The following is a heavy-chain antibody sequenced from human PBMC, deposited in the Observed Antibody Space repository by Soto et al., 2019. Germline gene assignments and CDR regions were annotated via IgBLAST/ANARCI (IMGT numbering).Heavy chain of an antibody. CDR3: ARDSPLPYPRQNSPSRLSDWFDP. V-gene: IGHV1-18*01. D-gene: IGHD2-2*01. Sequence: ASVKVSCKASGYTFTSYGISWVRQAPGQGLEWMGWISAYNGNTNYAQKLQGRVTMTTDTSTSTAYMELRSLRSDDTAVYYCARDSPLPYPRQNSPSRLSDWFDPWGQGTLVTVSS. J-gene: IGHJ5*02. CDR2: ISAYNGNT. CDR1: GYTFTSYG.